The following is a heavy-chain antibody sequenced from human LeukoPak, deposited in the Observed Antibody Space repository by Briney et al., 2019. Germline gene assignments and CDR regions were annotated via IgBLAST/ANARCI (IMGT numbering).Heavy chain of an antibody. D-gene: IGHD3-22*01. CDR2: AYPGDSDT. Sequence: GESLKISCKGSGYSFTSYWIAWVRQMPGKGLEWMGVAYPGDSDTRYSPSFQGQVTISADKSVSTAYLQWSSLKASDTAMYYCARQSSSYHDAFDIWGQGTMVTVSS. CDR1: GYSFTSYW. V-gene: IGHV5-51*01. CDR3: ARQSSSYHDAFDI. J-gene: IGHJ3*02.